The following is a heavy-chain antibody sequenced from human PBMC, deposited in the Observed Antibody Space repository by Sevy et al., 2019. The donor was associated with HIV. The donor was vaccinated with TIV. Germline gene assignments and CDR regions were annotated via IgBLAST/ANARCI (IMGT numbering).Heavy chain of an antibody. CDR3: ARVPAETGTKWYFDF. CDR2: ISGHGETV. J-gene: IGHJ4*02. V-gene: IGHV3-23*01. Sequence: GGSLRLSCTASGFPFATYAMSWVRQAKGKGLEWVSGISGHGETVFYADSVKGRFTLSRDNSKNTVYLQMNSLRAEDTAAYYCARVPAETGTKWYFDFWGQGTLVTVSS. CDR1: GFPFATYA. D-gene: IGHD1-7*01.